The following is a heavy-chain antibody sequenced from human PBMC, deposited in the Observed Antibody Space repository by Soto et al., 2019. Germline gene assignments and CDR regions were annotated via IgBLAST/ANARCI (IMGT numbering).Heavy chain of an antibody. CDR1: GFNCRTYW. Sequence: EVQLVESGGGLGQPGGSLRLSCAASGFNCRTYWMSWVRQAPGKGLEWVANIKEDGSDKYYVDSVKGRLTVSRDNAKNLLYLQLNSLRAEDTAVYYCAREGFSYGPKGAVFDHWGQGSLVTVSS. V-gene: IGHV3-7*03. CDR2: IKEDGSDK. CDR3: AREGFSYGPKGAVFDH. D-gene: IGHD5-18*01. J-gene: IGHJ4*02.